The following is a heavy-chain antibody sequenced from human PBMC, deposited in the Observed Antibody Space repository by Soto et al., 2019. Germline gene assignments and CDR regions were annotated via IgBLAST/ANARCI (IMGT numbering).Heavy chain of an antibody. CDR1: GYTFTSYG. CDR3: ARDRADRVPAAMRWFDP. V-gene: IGHV1-18*01. CDR2: SSAYNGNT. Sequence: ASVKVSCKASGYTFTSYGISWVRQAPGQGLEWMGWSSAYNGNTNYAQKLQGRVTMTTDTSTSTAYMELRSLRSDDTAVYYCARDRADRVPAAMRWFDPWGQGTLVIVSS. D-gene: IGHD2-2*01. J-gene: IGHJ5*02.